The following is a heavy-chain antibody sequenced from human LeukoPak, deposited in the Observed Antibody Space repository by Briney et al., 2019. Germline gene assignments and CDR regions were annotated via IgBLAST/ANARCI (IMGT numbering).Heavy chain of an antibody. Sequence: SETLSLTCTVSGGSISSYYWSWIRQPAGKGLEWIGRIYTSGSTNYNPSLKSRVTMTRDTSTSTVYMELTSLRSADTAVYYCARDGLYCTNGVCSSDIWGQGTLVTVSS. CDR3: ARDGLYCTNGVCSSDI. V-gene: IGHV4-4*07. CDR1: GGSISSYY. D-gene: IGHD2-8*01. J-gene: IGHJ3*02. CDR2: IYTSGST.